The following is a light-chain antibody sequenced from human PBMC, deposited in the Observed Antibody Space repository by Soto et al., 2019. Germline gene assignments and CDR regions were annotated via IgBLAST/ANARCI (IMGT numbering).Light chain of an antibody. CDR1: FSNIGSNP. V-gene: IGLV1-44*01. CDR2: SSN. J-gene: IGLJ1*01. CDR3: VAWDDNLSGSFV. Sequence: VLTQPPSASGTPGQRVTISCSGSFSNIGSNPVNWYQQLPGAAPKLLIHSSNQRPSGVSDRFSGSKSGTSSFLAISGLQSEDEADYYCVAWDDNLSGSFVFGNGTKVTVL.